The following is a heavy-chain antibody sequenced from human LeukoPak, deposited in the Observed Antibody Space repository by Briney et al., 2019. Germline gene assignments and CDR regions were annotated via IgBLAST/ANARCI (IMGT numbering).Heavy chain of an antibody. Sequence: SVKVSCKASGGTFSSYAISWVRQAPGQGLEWMGGFIPIFGTANYAQKFQGRVTITADESTSTAYMELSSMRSEDTAVYYCARDRGQPRYCSSTSCYNPQWFDPWGQGTLVTVSS. D-gene: IGHD2-2*02. V-gene: IGHV1-69*13. CDR2: FIPIFGTA. CDR1: GGTFSSYA. CDR3: ARDRGQPRYCSSTSCYNPQWFDP. J-gene: IGHJ5*02.